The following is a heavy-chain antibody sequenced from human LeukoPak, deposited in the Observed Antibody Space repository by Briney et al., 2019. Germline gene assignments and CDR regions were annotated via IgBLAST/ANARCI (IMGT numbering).Heavy chain of an antibody. J-gene: IGHJ4*02. Sequence: SETLSLTCTVSGGSISSSNYYWGWIRQPPGKGLEWIGSIYYSGSTYYNPSLKSRVTISVDRSKKQFSLKLSSVTAADTAVYYCAREGSYGYSYGLITGFDYWGQGTLVTVSS. CDR2: IYYSGST. CDR3: AREGSYGYSYGLITGFDY. CDR1: GGSISSSNYY. V-gene: IGHV4-39*02. D-gene: IGHD5-18*01.